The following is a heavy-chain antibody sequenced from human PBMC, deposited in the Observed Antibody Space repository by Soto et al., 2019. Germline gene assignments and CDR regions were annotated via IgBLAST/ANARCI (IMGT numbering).Heavy chain of an antibody. V-gene: IGHV4-38-2*01. CDR2: LYHSGST. Sequence: SETLSLTCAVSGYSISSDYYWCCVLQSPEKGLEWIGSLYHSGSTYYNPSLKSRVTISVDSSKNQFSLKLSSVTAADTAVYYCARNSYYDFLSRYPRCIVLWGPGILLTV. D-gene: IGHD3-3*01. CDR3: ARNSYYDFLSRYPRCIVL. CDR1: GYSISSDYY. J-gene: IGHJ1*01.